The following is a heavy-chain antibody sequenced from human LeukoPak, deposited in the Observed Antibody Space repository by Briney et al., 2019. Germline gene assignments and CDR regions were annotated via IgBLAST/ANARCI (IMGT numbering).Heavy chain of an antibody. CDR3: TTDQVVRGASGVD. D-gene: IGHD3-10*01. V-gene: IGHV3-15*07. CDR2: IKSKTDGGTT. Sequence: GTLSLTCAVSGGSISSSNWWNWVRQPPGKGLEWVGRIKSKTDGGTTDYAAPVKGRFTISRDDSKNTLYLQMNSLKTEDTAVYYCTTDQVVRGASGVDWGQGTLVTVSS. J-gene: IGHJ4*02. CDR1: GGSISSSNW.